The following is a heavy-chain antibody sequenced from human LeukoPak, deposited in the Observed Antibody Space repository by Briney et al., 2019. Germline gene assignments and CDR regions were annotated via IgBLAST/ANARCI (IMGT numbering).Heavy chain of an antibody. J-gene: IGHJ5*02. D-gene: IGHD3-10*01. V-gene: IGHV4-34*01. Sequence: SETLSLTCAVYGGSLSHYYWSWIRQPPGKGLEWIGEINHSGSTNYNPSLKSRVTISVDMSKNQFSLELTSVTAADTAVYYCARGPASGSNFAWFDPWGQGTMVTVSS. CDR1: GGSLSHYY. CDR2: INHSGST. CDR3: ARGPASGSNFAWFDP.